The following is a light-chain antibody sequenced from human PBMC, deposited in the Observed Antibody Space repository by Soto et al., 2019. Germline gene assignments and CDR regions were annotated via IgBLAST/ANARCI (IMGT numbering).Light chain of an antibody. CDR3: QQRSIWPLT. CDR2: TAS. CDR1: QSISFY. J-gene: IGKJ5*01. V-gene: IGKV1-39*01. Sequence: DIEITQSLSSLSASVGDRVTITCRASQSISFYLNWYQQKPGKAPKLLIYTASNVQSGVPSRISGSGSGTEFTLTITSLQPEDFAVYYCQQRSIWPLTFGQGTRLEI.